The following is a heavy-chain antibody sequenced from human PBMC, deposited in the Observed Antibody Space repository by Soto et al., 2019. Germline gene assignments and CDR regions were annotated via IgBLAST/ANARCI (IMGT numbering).Heavy chain of an antibody. D-gene: IGHD6-25*01. CDR1: GFTFSSYS. CDR2: ISSSSSYI. V-gene: IGHV3-21*01. Sequence: GGSLRLSCAASGFTFSSYSMNWVRQAPGKGLEWVSSISSSSSYIYYADSVKGRFTISRDNAKNSLYLQMNSLRAEDTAVYYCARAPGIAARSDYWGQGTLVTVSS. J-gene: IGHJ4*02. CDR3: ARAPGIAARSDY.